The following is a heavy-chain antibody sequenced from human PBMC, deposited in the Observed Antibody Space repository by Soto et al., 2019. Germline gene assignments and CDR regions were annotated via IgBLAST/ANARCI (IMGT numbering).Heavy chain of an antibody. CDR2: ISAYNGNT. CDR3: ARDALRFLEWLTMYNWFDP. CDR1: GYTFTSYG. J-gene: IGHJ5*02. Sequence: ASVKVSCKASGYTFTSYGISWVRQAPGQGLEWMGWISAYNGNTNYAQKLQGRVTMTTDTSTSTAYMELRSLRSDDTAVYYCARDALRFLEWLTMYNWFDPWGQGTLVTVSS. V-gene: IGHV1-18*01. D-gene: IGHD3-3*01.